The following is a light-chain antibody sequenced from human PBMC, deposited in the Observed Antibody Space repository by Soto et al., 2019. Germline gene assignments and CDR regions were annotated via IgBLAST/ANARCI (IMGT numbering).Light chain of an antibody. J-gene: IGKJ4*01. Sequence: DIQMTQSPSSLSASVGDRVTITCRASQSISTYLNWYQQKLGKAPKLLISAASSLQGGVPSRFSGSGSGTDFTLTISSLQPEDFATYYCQQGSFTLTFGGGTKLEI. CDR3: QQGSFTLT. V-gene: IGKV1-39*01. CDR1: QSISTY. CDR2: AAS.